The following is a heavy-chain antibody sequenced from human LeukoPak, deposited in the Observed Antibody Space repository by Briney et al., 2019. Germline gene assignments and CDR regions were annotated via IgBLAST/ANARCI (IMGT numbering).Heavy chain of an antibody. CDR3: ARDGLGEGLELYYHYGMDV. Sequence: GASVKVSCKASGYTFTSYGISWVRQAPGQGLEWMGWISAYNGNTNYAQKLQGRVTMTTDTSTSTAYMELRSLRSDDTAVYYCARDGLGEGLELYYHYGMDVWGQGTTVTVSS. CDR2: ISAYNGNT. CDR1: GYTFTSYG. V-gene: IGHV1-18*01. J-gene: IGHJ6*02. D-gene: IGHD1-7*01.